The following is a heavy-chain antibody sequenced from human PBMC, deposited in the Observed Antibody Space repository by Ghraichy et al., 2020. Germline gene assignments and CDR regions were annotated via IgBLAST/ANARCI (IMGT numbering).Heavy chain of an antibody. CDR2: INHSGST. Sequence: SETLSLTCAVYGGSFSGYYWSWIRQPPGKGLEWIGEINHSGSTNYNPSLKSRVTISVDTSKNQFSLKLSSVTAADTAVYYCARGSAKSNSGSFYFDYWGQGTLVTVSS. J-gene: IGHJ4*02. CDR1: GGSFSGYY. CDR3: ARGSAKSNSGSFYFDY. V-gene: IGHV4-34*01. D-gene: IGHD1-26*01.